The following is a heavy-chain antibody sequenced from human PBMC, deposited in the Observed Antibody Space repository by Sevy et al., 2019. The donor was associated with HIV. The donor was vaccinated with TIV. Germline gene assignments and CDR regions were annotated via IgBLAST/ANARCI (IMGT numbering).Heavy chain of an antibody. V-gene: IGHV3-11*06. CDR2: ISSSSSYT. CDR1: GFTFSDYY. J-gene: IGHJ5*02. D-gene: IGHD2-15*01. Sequence: GGSLRLSCAASGFTFSDYYMSWIRQAPGKGLEWVSYISSSSSYTNYADSVKGRFTISRDNAKNSLYLQMNSLRAEDTAVYYCARAVVVVAATPVNWFDPWGQGTLVTASS. CDR3: ARAVVVVAATPVNWFDP.